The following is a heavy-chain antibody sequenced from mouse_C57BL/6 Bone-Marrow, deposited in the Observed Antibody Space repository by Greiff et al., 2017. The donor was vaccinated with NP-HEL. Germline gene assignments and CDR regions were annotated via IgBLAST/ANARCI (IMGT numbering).Heavy chain of an antibody. D-gene: IGHD4-1*01. Sequence: VQLQQSGPVLVKPGASVKMSCKASGYTFTDYYMNWVKQSHGKSLEWIGVINPYNGGTSYNQKFKGKATLTVDKSSSTAYMELNSLTSEDSAVYYCARWELGPYFDVWGTGTTVTVSS. V-gene: IGHV1-19*01. CDR3: ARWELGPYFDV. CDR1: GYTFTDYY. CDR2: INPYNGGT. J-gene: IGHJ1*03.